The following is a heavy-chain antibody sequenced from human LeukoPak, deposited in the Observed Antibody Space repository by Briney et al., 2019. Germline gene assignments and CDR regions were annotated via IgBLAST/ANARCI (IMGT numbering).Heavy chain of an antibody. CDR1: GFTFSSYW. Sequence: GGSLRLSCVASGFTFSSYWMHWVRQTPGKGLVWVSRINTDGSHTDYADSVKGRFTISRDNSKNTLYLQMNSLRAEDTAVYYCTKDHYDILTGYGYDYWGQGTLVTVSS. CDR2: INTDGSHT. J-gene: IGHJ4*02. D-gene: IGHD3-9*01. V-gene: IGHV3-74*01. CDR3: TKDHYDILTGYGYDY.